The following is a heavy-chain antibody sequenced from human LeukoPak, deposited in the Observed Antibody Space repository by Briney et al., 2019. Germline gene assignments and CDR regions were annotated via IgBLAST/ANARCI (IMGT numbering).Heavy chain of an antibody. Sequence: GRSLRLSCAASGFTFSSYAMHWVRQAPGKGLEWVAVISYDGSNKYYADSVKGRFTISRDNSKNTLYLQMNSLRAEDTAVYYCAKTVAVPSPFRYYYYGMDVWGQGTTVTVSS. CDR1: GFTFSSYA. D-gene: IGHD4-23*01. CDR3: AKTVAVPSPFRYYYYGMDV. V-gene: IGHV3-30-3*01. J-gene: IGHJ6*02. CDR2: ISYDGSNK.